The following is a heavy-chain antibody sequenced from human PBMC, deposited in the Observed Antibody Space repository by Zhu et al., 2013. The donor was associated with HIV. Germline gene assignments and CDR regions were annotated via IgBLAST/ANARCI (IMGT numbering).Heavy chain of an antibody. D-gene: IGHD3-10*01. V-gene: IGHV1-2*02. Sequence: GASMKVSCKASGYTFTGYYMHWVRQAPGQDFEWLGWIKPDSGATDSTQKFQGRVTMTRDTSISTVFMELNRLRSDDTAVYYCARGHEGIYWYFDLWGRGTLVSVSS. J-gene: IGHJ2*01. CDR3: ARGHEGIYWYFDL. CDR2: IKPDSGAT. CDR1: GYTFTGYY.